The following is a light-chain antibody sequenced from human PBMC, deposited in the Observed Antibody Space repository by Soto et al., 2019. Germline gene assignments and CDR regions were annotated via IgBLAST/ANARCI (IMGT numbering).Light chain of an antibody. CDR3: AAWDDSLNGRV. J-gene: IGLJ3*02. CDR2: SNN. V-gene: IGLV1-44*01. CDR1: SSNIGSNT. Sequence: QPVLTQPPSASGTPVQRVTISCSGSSSNIGSNTVNWYQQLPGTAPKLLIYSNNQRPSGVPDRFSGSKSGTSASLAISGLQSEDEADYYCAAWDDSLNGRVFGGGTKLTVL.